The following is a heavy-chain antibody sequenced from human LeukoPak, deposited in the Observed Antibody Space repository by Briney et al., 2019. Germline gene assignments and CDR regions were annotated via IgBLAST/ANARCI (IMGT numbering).Heavy chain of an antibody. D-gene: IGHD1-26*01. CDR2: IKQDGSEK. J-gene: IGHJ3*02. CDR3: ARGIVGADDAFDI. CDR1: GFTFSSYW. V-gene: IGHV3-7*01. Sequence: PGGSLRLSCAASGFTFSSYWMSWVRQAPGKGLEWVANIKQDGSEKCYVDSVKGRFTISRDNAKNSLYLQTNSLRAEDTAVYYCARGIVGADDAFDIWGQGTMVTVSS.